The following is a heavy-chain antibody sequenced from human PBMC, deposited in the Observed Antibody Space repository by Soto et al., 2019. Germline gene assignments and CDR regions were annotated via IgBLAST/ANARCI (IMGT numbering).Heavy chain of an antibody. CDR2: ISGSGGGI. Sequence: EVQLLESGGGLVQPGGSLRLSCAASGFTFSSYAMSWVRQAPGKGLEWVSTISGSGGGIHYADSVKGRFTISRDNSKNTLDLQMNTLRAEDTAVYYCAKRNLVVRPPFDYWGQGTLVTVSS. CDR3: AKRNLVVRPPFDY. J-gene: IGHJ4*02. V-gene: IGHV3-23*01. CDR1: GFTFSSYA. D-gene: IGHD2-15*01.